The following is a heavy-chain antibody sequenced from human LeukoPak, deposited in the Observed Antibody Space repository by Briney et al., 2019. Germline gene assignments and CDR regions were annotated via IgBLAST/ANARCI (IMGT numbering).Heavy chain of an antibody. CDR1: GFTFSSYS. CDR3: AKRDFDDYFDY. Sequence: GGSLRLSCAASGFTFSSYSMNWVRQAPGKGLEWVSAVSGSGGSTYYADSVKGRSTISRGNSKNTLYLQMNSLTAEDTAIYYCAKRDFDDYFDYWGQGTLVTVSS. CDR2: VSGSGGST. V-gene: IGHV3-23*01. D-gene: IGHD3-9*01. J-gene: IGHJ4*02.